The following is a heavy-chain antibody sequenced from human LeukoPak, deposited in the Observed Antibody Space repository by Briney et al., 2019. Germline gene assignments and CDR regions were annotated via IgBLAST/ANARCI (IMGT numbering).Heavy chain of an antibody. Sequence: GGPLSLSCAASGFTFSNAWMSWVRQAPGKGLEWVGRIKSKTAGGTPDYAAPVKGRFTISRDDSKNTLYLQMNSLKTEDTAVYYCTTEPSLNYEILTGPWGWGQGTLVSVSS. CDR2: IKSKTAGGTP. CDR1: GFTFSNAW. D-gene: IGHD3-9*01. V-gene: IGHV3-15*01. J-gene: IGHJ4*02. CDR3: TTEPSLNYEILTGPWG.